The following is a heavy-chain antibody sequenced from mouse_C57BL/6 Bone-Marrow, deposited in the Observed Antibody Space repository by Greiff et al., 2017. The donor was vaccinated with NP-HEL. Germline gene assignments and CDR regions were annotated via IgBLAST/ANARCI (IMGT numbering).Heavy chain of an antibody. CDR3: ARNFNYYGSSYGYFDV. J-gene: IGHJ1*03. CDR2: IWSGGST. Sequence: QVQLQQSGPGLVQPSQSLSITCTVSGFSLTSYGVHWVRQSPGKGLEWLGVIWSGGSTDYNAAFISRLSISKDNSKSQVFFKMNSLTADDTAIYYCARNFNYYGSSYGYFDVWGTGTTVTVSS. D-gene: IGHD1-1*01. V-gene: IGHV2-2*01. CDR1: GFSLTSYG.